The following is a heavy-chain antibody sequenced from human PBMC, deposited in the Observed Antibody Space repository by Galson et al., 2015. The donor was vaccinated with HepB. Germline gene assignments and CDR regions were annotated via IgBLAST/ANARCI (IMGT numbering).Heavy chain of an antibody. CDR2: INPDGSEK. V-gene: IGHV3-7*03. D-gene: IGHD3-10*01. J-gene: IGHJ6*02. CDR3: ARRISLVRGIITKPDYYYGMDV. CDR1: EFTFSSYW. Sequence: SLRLSCAASEFTFSSYWMNWVRQAPGKGLEWVAYINPDGSEKYYVASLKGRFTISRDNAKNSLYLQMDSLRAEDTAVYYCARRISLVRGIITKPDYYYGMDVWGQGTTVTVAS.